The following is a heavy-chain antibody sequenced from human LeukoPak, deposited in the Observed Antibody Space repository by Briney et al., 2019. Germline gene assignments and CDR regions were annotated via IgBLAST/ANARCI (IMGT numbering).Heavy chain of an antibody. CDR1: GFTFSSYW. V-gene: IGHV3-7*01. D-gene: IGHD5-12*01. Sequence: GGSLRLSCAASGFTFSSYWMSWVRQAPGKGLEWVANIKQDGSEKYYVDSVKGRFTISRDNAKNSLYLQMNSLRAEDTAVYYCARASRRGYSGYHLDIWGQGTMVTVSS. J-gene: IGHJ3*02. CDR3: ARASRRGYSGYHLDI. CDR2: IKQDGSEK.